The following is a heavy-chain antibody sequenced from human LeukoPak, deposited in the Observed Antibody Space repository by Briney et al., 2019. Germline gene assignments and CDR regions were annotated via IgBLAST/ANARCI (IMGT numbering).Heavy chain of an antibody. CDR1: GYTFTGYY. J-gene: IGHJ3*02. V-gene: IGHV1-8*03. CDR2: INPNSGNT. D-gene: IGHD6-19*01. CDR3: ATGVISSGWYAIPGAFDI. Sequence: ASVKVSCKASGYTFTGYYMHWVRQAPGQGLEWMGWINPNSGNTGYAQKFQGRVTITRNTSISTAYMELSSLRSEDTAVYYCATGVISSGWYAIPGAFDIWGQGTMVTVSS.